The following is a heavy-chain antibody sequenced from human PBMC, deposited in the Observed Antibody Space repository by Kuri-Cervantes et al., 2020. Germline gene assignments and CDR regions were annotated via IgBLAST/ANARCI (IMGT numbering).Heavy chain of an antibody. Sequence: ESLKISCTVSGVPINSDYWSWIRQPPGKGLEWIGNTYYSGITNYNPSLKSRVSISVDTSKNQFSLKLNSVTAADTAVYYCARDNDGPYDYWGQGTPVTVSS. V-gene: IGHV4-59*01. CDR2: TYYSGIT. J-gene: IGHJ4*02. CDR1: GVPINSDY. D-gene: IGHD2-8*01. CDR3: ARDNDGPYDY.